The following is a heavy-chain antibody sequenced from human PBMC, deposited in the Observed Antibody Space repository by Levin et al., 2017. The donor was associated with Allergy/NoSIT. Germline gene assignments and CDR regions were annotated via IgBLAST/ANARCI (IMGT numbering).Heavy chain of an antibody. J-gene: IGHJ4*02. CDR1: GFTISRYW. CDR2: INQDGSQR. V-gene: IGHV3-7*03. D-gene: IGHD6-19*01. CDR3: VGDGCSGWHFDY. Sequence: GESLKISCAASGFTISRYWMSWVRQTPGKGLEWVANINQDGSQRYFVGSVKGRFTISRDNAKNSLDLQMSSLRAEDTAVYYCVGDGCSGWHFDYWGQGTLVTVSS.